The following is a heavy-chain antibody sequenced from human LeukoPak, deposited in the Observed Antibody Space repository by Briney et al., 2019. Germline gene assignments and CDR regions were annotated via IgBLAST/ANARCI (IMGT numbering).Heavy chain of an antibody. V-gene: IGHV3-23*01. Sequence: QSGGSLRLSCAASGFTFSSYAMSWVRQAPGKGLEWVSGISGSGGSTYYADSMKGRFTISRDNSKNTLYLQMNSLRAEDTAVYYCAKGVGITMIVVDRFDPWGQGTLVTVSS. J-gene: IGHJ5*02. D-gene: IGHD3-22*01. CDR2: ISGSGGST. CDR3: AKGVGITMIVVDRFDP. CDR1: GFTFSSYA.